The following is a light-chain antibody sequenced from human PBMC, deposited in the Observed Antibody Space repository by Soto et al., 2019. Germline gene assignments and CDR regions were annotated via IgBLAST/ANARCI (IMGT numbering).Light chain of an antibody. J-gene: IGLJ7*01. CDR2: ENN. CDR1: SSNIGNNY. V-gene: IGLV1-51*02. CDR3: GKWDSSRAV. Sequence: QSVLTQPPSVSAAPGQKVTISCSGSSSNIGNNYVSWYQQLPGTAPKLLIYENNKRPSGIPDRFSGSKSGTSATLGITGLQTGDEADYYCGKWDSSRAVFGGGTQLTVL.